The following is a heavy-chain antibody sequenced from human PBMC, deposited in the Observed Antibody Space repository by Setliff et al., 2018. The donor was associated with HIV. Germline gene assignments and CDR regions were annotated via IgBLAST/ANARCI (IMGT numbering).Heavy chain of an antibody. CDR1: GFTFSNSW. CDR3: ARDQSLYDETGTFDS. Sequence: GGSLRLSCAASGFTFSNSWMHWVRQAPGKGLVWVSRINTDGSSATYADSVKGRFTNSRDNAKNTLYLQMNSLRAEDTALYFCARDQSLYDETGTFDSWGQGTLVTVSS. CDR2: INTDGSSA. V-gene: IGHV3-74*03. D-gene: IGHD1-7*01. J-gene: IGHJ5*01.